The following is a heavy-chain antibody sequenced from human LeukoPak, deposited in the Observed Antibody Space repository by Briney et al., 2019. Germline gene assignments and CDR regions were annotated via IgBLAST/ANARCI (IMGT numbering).Heavy chain of an antibody. V-gene: IGHV4-59*08. Sequence: PSQTLSLTCTVSGGSISGYSWSWIRQPPAKGLEWIGYIYYSGSTNYNPSLKSRVIISVDTSKNQFSLNLNSVTAADTAVYYCARSFQRGSLDYWGQGTLVTVSS. J-gene: IGHJ4*02. CDR3: ARSFQRGSLDY. CDR1: GGSISGYS. CDR2: IYYSGST. D-gene: IGHD3-16*01.